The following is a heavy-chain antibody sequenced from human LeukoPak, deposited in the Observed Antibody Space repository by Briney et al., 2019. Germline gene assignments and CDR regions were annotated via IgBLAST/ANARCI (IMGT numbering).Heavy chain of an antibody. CDR3: ARGEGYYGSGSPGWFDP. Sequence: ASVKVSCKASGYTFTSYYMHWVRQAPGQGLEWMGIINPSGGSTSYAQKFQGRVTMTRDTSTSTVYMELSSLRFEDTAVYYCARGEGYYGSGSPGWFDPWGQGTLVTVSS. CDR1: GYTFTSYY. V-gene: IGHV1-46*01. CDR2: INPSGGST. J-gene: IGHJ5*02. D-gene: IGHD3-10*01.